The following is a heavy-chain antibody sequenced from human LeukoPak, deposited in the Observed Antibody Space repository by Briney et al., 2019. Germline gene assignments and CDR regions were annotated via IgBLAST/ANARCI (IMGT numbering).Heavy chain of an antibody. CDR3: ARHPGKAFDF. D-gene: IGHD1-26*01. J-gene: IGHJ4*02. V-gene: IGHV4-39*01. Sequence: SETLSLTCTVSGGSIRSSNSYWGWIRQPPEKGLEWIGSIYYSGSTYYNPSLKSRVTISVDTSKNQFSLNLSSVTAADTAVYYCARHPGKAFDFWGQGTLVTVSS. CDR2: IYYSGST. CDR1: GGSIRSSNSY.